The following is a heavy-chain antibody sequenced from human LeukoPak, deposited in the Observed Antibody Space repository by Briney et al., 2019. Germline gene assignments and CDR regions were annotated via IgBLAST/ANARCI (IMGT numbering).Heavy chain of an antibody. D-gene: IGHD3-3*01. Sequence: SETLSLTCAVYGGSFSGYYWSWIRQPPGKGLEWIGEINHSGSTNYNPSLKSRVTISVDTSKNQFSLKLSSVTAADTAVYYCASDPGGYDFWSGYRMGTFDYWGQGTLVTVSS. CDR3: ASDPGGYDFWSGYRMGTFDY. V-gene: IGHV4-34*01. CDR1: GGSFSGYY. CDR2: INHSGST. J-gene: IGHJ4*02.